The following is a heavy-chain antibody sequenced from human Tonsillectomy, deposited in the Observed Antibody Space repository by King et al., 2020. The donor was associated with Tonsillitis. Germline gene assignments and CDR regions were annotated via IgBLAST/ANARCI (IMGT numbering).Heavy chain of an antibody. Sequence: VQLVESGGGLVQPGGSLRLSCAASGFTFSSYAMSWVRQAPGKGLEWVSGISGNGGSTYYADSVKGRFTISRDNSQNTLHVQMNSQRAEDTAIYFCAKERVPCSSTSCYRGKFDYWGQGTLVPVSS. CDR1: GFTFSSYA. V-gene: IGHV3-23*04. CDR2: ISGNGGST. J-gene: IGHJ4*02. CDR3: AKERVPCSSTSCYRGKFDY. D-gene: IGHD2-2*02.